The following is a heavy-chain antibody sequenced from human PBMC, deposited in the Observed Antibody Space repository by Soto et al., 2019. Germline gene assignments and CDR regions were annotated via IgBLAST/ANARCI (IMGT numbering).Heavy chain of an antibody. J-gene: IGHJ4*02. CDR1: GFTFSDYS. D-gene: IGHD1-7*01. CDR2: IGGDAATT. V-gene: IGHV3-23*01. Sequence: EVQLLESGGGLVQPGGSLRLSCAASGFTFSDYSMSWVRQAPGKGLEWVSIIGGDAATTYYADSVKGRFTISRDNSKNSLYLRINSLRAEDTAVYYCAKTYETGTTRSFDYWGQGTLVTVSS. CDR3: AKTYETGTTRSFDY.